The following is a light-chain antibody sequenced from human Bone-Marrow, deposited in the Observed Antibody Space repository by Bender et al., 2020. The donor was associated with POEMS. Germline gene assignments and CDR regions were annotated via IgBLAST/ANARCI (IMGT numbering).Light chain of an antibody. CDR1: GSNIGGYP. CDR3: YSYAGRHTYV. CDR2: TNN. V-gene: IGLV1-44*01. Sequence: QSVLTQPPSVSGTPGQRVTISCSGSGSNIGGYPVNWYQQLPGTAPRLLIYTNNERPSGVPDRFSGSKSGNTASLTISGLQSEDEADYYCYSYAGRHTYVFGTGTRVTVL. J-gene: IGLJ1*01.